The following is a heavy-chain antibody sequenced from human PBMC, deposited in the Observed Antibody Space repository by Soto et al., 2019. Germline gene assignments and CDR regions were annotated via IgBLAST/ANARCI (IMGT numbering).Heavy chain of an antibody. V-gene: IGHV3-48*03. CDR1: GFTVSSYE. CDR2: ISINGGTI. Sequence: EVQLVESGGGLVQPGGSLRLSCAASGFTVSSYEMDWVRQAPGKGLEWVAYISINGGTIFYGDSVEGRFTISRDSADNTLYLQMNDLRVEDTAVYYCARDDIAARPFDYWGQGTLVTVSS. J-gene: IGHJ4*02. CDR3: ARDDIAARPFDY. D-gene: IGHD6-6*01.